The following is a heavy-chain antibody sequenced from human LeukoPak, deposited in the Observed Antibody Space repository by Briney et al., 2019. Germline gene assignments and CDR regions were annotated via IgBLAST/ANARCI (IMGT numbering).Heavy chain of an antibody. CDR2: IYPGDSDT. J-gene: IGHJ3*02. V-gene: IGHV5-51*01. CDR3: ARRGYYDSSGYYYDLGAFDI. Sequence: PGESLKISCKGSGYSFTSYWIGWVRQMPGKGLEWMGIIYPGDSDTRYSPSSQGQVTISADKSISTAYLQWSSLKASDTAMYYCARRGYYDSSGYYYDLGAFDIWGQGTMVTVSS. CDR1: GYSFTSYW. D-gene: IGHD3-22*01.